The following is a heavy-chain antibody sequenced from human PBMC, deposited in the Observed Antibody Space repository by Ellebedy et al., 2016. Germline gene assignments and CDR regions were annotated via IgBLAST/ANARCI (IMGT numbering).Heavy chain of an antibody. D-gene: IGHD1-7*01. V-gene: IGHV4-4*07. CDR3: ACPDPGYNWNYGDAFDI. J-gene: IGHJ3*02. CDR1: GGSISSYH. CDR2: IYTSGST. Sequence: GSLRLXXTVSGGSISSYHWSWIRHPAGKGLEWIGRIYTSGSTNYNPSLKSRVTMSVDTSKNQFSLKLSSVTAADTAVYYSACPDPGYNWNYGDAFDIWGQGTIVTVSS.